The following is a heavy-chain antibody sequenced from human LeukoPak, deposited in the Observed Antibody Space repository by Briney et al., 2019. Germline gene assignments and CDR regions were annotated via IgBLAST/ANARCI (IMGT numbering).Heavy chain of an antibody. D-gene: IGHD6-19*01. Sequence: ASVKVSCKASGYTFTSYAMHWVRQAPGQRLEWMGWINAYNGDTEYSQKFQGRVTITRDTSASKAYMELSTLRSEDTAVYYCARGSSSDWPLEYWGRGILVTVSS. J-gene: IGHJ4*02. V-gene: IGHV1-3*01. CDR1: GYTFTSYA. CDR2: INAYNGDT. CDR3: ARGSSSDWPLEY.